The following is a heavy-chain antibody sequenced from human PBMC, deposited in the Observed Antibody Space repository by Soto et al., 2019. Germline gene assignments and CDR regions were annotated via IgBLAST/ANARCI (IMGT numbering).Heavy chain of an antibody. Sequence: SETLSLTCTVSGGSISSYYWSWIRQPPGKGLEWIGYIYYSGSTNYNPSLKSRVTISVDTSKNQFSLKLSSVTAADTAVYYCARGAEYSYGSPNDYGDYHRTYNWFDPWGQGTLVTVSS. D-gene: IGHD4-17*01. CDR2: IYYSGST. V-gene: IGHV4-59*01. CDR1: GGSISSYY. J-gene: IGHJ5*02. CDR3: ARGAEYSYGSPNDYGDYHRTYNWFDP.